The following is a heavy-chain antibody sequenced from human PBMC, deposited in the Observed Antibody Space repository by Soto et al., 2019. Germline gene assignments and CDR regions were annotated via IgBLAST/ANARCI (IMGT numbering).Heavy chain of an antibody. CDR2: INHSGRV. D-gene: IGHD3-22*01. J-gene: IGHJ5*01. CDR1: GGSFSGHS. CDR3: STRAYDTNGYYRFDP. V-gene: IGHV4-34*01. Sequence: SETLSLTCAVYGGSFSGHSWTWIRQSPGKGLEWIGDINHSGRVNYSPSLKSRVTISLDTSKNQFSLTLSAVTAADTSMYYCSTRAYDTNGYYRFDPWGQGTLVTVSS.